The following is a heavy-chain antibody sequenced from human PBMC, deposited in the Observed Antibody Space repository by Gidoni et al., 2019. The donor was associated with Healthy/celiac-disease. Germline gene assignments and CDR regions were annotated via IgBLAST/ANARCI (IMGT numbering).Heavy chain of an antibody. CDR3: ARTGGSGYYYFDY. D-gene: IGHD3-3*01. Sequence: QVQLQESGPGLVKPSQTLDLTCTVSGSSISSGGYYWSWIRQHPGTGLGWIGYIYYSGSTYYNPALKSRVTISVDTSKNQFSLKLSSVTAADTAVYYCARTGGSGYYYFDYWGQGTLVTVSS. V-gene: IGHV4-31*03. CDR1: GSSISSGGYY. J-gene: IGHJ4*02. CDR2: IYYSGST.